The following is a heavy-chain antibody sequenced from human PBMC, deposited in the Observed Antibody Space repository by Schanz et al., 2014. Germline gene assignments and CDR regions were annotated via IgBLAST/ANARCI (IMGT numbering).Heavy chain of an antibody. Sequence: QVQLVESGGGLVKPGGSLRLSCAASGLTFSDYYMSWIRQAPGKGLEWIGYIYDGGSTYYNPSLKSRVTISVDTSKNQFSLRLSSVTAADTAVYYCARARSWPDYWGQGTLVTVSS. CDR1: GLTFSDYY. D-gene: IGHD6-13*01. CDR3: ARARSWPDY. V-gene: IGHV4-31*02. CDR2: IYDGGST. J-gene: IGHJ4*02.